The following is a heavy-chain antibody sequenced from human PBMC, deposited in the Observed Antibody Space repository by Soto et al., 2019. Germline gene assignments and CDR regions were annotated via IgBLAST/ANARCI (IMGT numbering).Heavy chain of an antibody. CDR3: TRDQGGSYDSWFDP. Sequence: EVQVVESGGGLVHPGGSLRLSCIFTFSMYSMNWVSQAPGKGLEWVASISSGSAYIKYADSVKGRFTISRDNAKNSVSLQMNSLRVDDTAVYFCTRDQGGSYDSWFDPWGLGTLVTVSS. CDR2: ISSGSAYI. V-gene: IGHV3-21*01. CDR1: TFSMYS. J-gene: IGHJ5*02. D-gene: IGHD1-26*01.